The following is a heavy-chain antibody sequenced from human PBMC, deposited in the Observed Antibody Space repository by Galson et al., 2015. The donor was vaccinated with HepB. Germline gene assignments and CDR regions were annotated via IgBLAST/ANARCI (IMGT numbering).Heavy chain of an antibody. CDR1: GFTFSTYG. CDR3: ARDQGVFGYSYANTYYYYGMDV. J-gene: IGHJ6*02. CDR2: IRYDGSNK. Sequence: SLRLSCAASGFTFSTYGMHWVRQAPGKGLEWVAFIRYDGSNKYYADSVKGRFTISRDNSKNTLYLQMNSLRAEDTAVYYCARDQGVFGYSYANTYYYYGMDVWGQGTTVTVSS. D-gene: IGHD5-18*01. V-gene: IGHV3-30*02.